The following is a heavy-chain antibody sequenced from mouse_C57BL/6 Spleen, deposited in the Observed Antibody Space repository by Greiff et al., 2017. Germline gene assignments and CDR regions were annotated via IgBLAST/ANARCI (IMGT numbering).Heavy chain of an antibody. Sequence: VQLQQSGAELVRPGTSVKVSCKASGYAFTNYLIEWVKQRPGQGLEWIGVINPGSGGTNYNEKFKGKETLTADKSSSTAYMQLSSLTSEDSAVYFCAREVYSNSFAYWGQGTLVTVSA. CDR2: INPGSGGT. V-gene: IGHV1-54*01. J-gene: IGHJ3*01. CDR3: AREVYSNSFAY. CDR1: GYAFTNYL. D-gene: IGHD2-5*01.